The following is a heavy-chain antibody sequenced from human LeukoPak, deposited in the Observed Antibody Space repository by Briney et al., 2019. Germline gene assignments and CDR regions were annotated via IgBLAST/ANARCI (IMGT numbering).Heavy chain of an antibody. J-gene: IGHJ4*02. CDR2: ISWNSGSI. CDR1: GFTFDDYA. V-gene: IGHV3-9*01. Sequence: PAGRSLRLSCAASGFTFDDYAMHWVRHAPGKGLEWVSGISWNSGSIGYADSVKGRFTISRDNAKNSLYLQMNSLRAEDTALYYCAKGGHALDCWGQGTLVTVSS. CDR3: AKGGHALDC. D-gene: IGHD2-8*01.